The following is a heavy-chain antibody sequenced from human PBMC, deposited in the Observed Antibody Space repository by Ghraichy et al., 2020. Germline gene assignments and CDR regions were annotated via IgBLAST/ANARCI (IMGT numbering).Heavy chain of an antibody. Sequence: GGSLRLSCAASGLTFRGNTMTWVRQAPGKGLEWVAGISGSGDGTSYADSVKGRFTMSRDNSKNTVYLQMNGLRAEDTAVYYCATPLSLRYCGGDCSSFDYWGQGTLVTVSS. J-gene: IGHJ4*02. CDR3: ATPLSLRYCGGDCSSFDY. CDR1: GLTFRGNT. D-gene: IGHD2-21*02. CDR2: ISGSGDGT. V-gene: IGHV3-23*01.